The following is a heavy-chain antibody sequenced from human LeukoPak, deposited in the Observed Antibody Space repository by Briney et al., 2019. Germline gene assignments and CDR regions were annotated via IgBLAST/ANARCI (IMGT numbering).Heavy chain of an antibody. Sequence: GGSLRLSCAASGFTFSSYSMNWVRQAPGKGLEWVSSITSGSSHIYYADSVKGRFTISRDNAKSSLYLQMNSLRAEDTAVYYCARDPYSGSYGADYYYYMDVWGKGTTVTTSS. D-gene: IGHD1-26*01. CDR1: GFTFSSYS. CDR2: ITSGSSHI. V-gene: IGHV3-21*01. J-gene: IGHJ6*03. CDR3: ARDPYSGSYGADYYYYMDV.